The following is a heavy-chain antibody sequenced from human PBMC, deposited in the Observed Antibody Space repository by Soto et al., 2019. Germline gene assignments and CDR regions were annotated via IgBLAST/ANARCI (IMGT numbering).Heavy chain of an antibody. Sequence: SVKVSCKASGGTFSSYAISWVRQAPGQGLEWMGGIIPIFGTANYAQKFQGRVTITADESTSTAYMELSSLRSEDTAVYYCARFRRYDYYDSSGYYEDYWGQGTLVTVSS. CDR3: ARFRRYDYYDSSGYYEDY. J-gene: IGHJ4*02. CDR1: GGTFSSYA. D-gene: IGHD3-22*01. V-gene: IGHV1-69*13. CDR2: IIPIFGTA.